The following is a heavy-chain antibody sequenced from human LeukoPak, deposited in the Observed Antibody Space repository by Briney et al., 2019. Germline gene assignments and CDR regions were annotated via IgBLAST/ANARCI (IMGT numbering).Heavy chain of an antibody. V-gene: IGHV4-34*01. J-gene: IGHJ6*02. CDR2: INNIGGT. CDR3: ASARDYYYYGLDV. CDR1: GGSFNTYY. Sequence: SETLSLTCGVNGGSFNTYYWSWIRQPPGKGLEWIGEINNIGGTYYNPSLKSRATISVDTSKNQFSLTLSSVTAADTAVYYCASARDYYYYGLDVWGQGTTVTVSS.